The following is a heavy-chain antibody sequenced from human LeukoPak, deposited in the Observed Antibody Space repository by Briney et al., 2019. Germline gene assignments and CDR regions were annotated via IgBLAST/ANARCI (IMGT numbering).Heavy chain of an antibody. CDR1: GGSISSYY. Sequence: PSETLSLTCTVSGGSISSYYWGWIRQPPGKGLEWIGSIYYSGSTYYNPSLKSRVTISVDTSKNQFSLKLSSVTAADTAVYYCARRPGEDIVLMVYADWFDPWGQGTLVTVSS. CDR2: IYYSGST. CDR3: ARRPGEDIVLMVYADWFDP. V-gene: IGHV4-39*01. J-gene: IGHJ5*02. D-gene: IGHD2-8*01.